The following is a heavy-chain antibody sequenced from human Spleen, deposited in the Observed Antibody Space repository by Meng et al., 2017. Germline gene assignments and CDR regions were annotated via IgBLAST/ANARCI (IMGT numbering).Heavy chain of an antibody. CDR1: GASISSYD. J-gene: IGHJ4*02. Sequence: GSLRLSCTVSGASISSYDWSWIRQPAGKGLEWLGRFYTSGSTNYNPSLRSRVTMSVDTSKNHFSLQLSSVTAADSAVYYCARGPTTMAHDFDYWGQGTLVTVSS. CDR3: ARGPTTMAHDFDY. CDR2: FYTSGST. V-gene: IGHV4-4*07. D-gene: IGHD4-11*01.